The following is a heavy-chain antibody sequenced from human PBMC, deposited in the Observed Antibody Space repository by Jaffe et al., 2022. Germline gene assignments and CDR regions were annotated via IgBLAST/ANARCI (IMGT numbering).Heavy chain of an antibody. D-gene: IGHD3-3*01. J-gene: IGHJ6*03. Sequence: QVQLQQWGAGLLKPSETLSLTCAVYGGSFSGYYWSWIRQPPGKGLEWIGEINHSGSTNYNPSLKSRVTISVDTSKNQFSLKLSSVTAADTAVYYCARNDFWSGATLTYYYYYMDVWGKGTTVTVSS. CDR1: GGSFSGYY. CDR3: ARNDFWSGATLTYYYYYMDV. V-gene: IGHV4-34*01. CDR2: INHSGST.